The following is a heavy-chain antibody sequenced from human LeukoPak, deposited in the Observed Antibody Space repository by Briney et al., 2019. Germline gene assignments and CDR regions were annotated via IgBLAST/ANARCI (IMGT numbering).Heavy chain of an antibody. J-gene: IGHJ4*02. CDR1: GFTFSSYA. D-gene: IGHD2-2*01. V-gene: IGHV3-30-3*01. CDR2: ISYDGSNK. CDR3: ASPIVVAAEGYFDY. Sequence: PGGSLRLSCAASGFTFSSYAMHWVRQAPGKGLEWVAVISYDGSNKYYADSVKGRFTISRDNAKNSLYLQMNSLRAEDTAVYYCASPIVVAAEGYFDYWGQGTLVTVSS.